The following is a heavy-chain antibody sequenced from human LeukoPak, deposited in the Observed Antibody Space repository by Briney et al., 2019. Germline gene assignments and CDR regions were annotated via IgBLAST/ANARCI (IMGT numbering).Heavy chain of an antibody. Sequence: GGSLRLSCAASGFTFSTNSMSWVRQAPGKGLEWVSYITSSGSVIHFSDSVRGRFTISRDNAKSSLYLQMNSLRAEDTAIYYCARDWASPGPTTIWGQGTLVTVSS. CDR3: ARDWASPGPTTI. CDR2: ITSSGSVI. J-gene: IGHJ4*02. D-gene: IGHD1-26*01. CDR1: GFTFSTNS. V-gene: IGHV3-48*01.